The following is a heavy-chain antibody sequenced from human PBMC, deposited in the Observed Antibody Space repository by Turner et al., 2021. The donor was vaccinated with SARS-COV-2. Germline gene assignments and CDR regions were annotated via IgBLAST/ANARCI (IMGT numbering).Heavy chain of an antibody. J-gene: IGHJ3*01. Sequence: QVQLQDSAPGLVKPSETLSLICTVSGGSIRTSGYFWAWIRQPTGKEPEWIGTLRYGGNTYYNPSLNRRVTLSVDTSDKQFSLSLGSVTAADSAVYYCARHDDRGENYVCGFDLWGQGTMVTVSS. V-gene: IGHV4-39*01. CDR1: GGSIRTSGYF. D-gene: IGHD3-10*02. CDR2: LRYGGNT. CDR3: ARHDDRGENYVCGFDL.